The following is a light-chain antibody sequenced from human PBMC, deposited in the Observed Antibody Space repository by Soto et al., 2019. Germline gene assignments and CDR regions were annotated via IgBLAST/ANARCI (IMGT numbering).Light chain of an antibody. V-gene: IGKV3-15*01. Sequence: EIVLTQSPATLSLSPGERATLSCRASQSVSSYLAWYQQKPGQAPRLLIFGASIRATGIPARFSGSGSGTEFTLTIGSLQSEDCALYYCQQYNNWPITFGGGTKVDI. J-gene: IGKJ4*01. CDR1: QSVSSY. CDR2: GAS. CDR3: QQYNNWPIT.